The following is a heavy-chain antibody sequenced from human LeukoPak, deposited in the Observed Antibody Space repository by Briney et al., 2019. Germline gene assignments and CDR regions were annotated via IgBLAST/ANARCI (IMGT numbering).Heavy chain of an antibody. CDR2: ISSNGGST. Sequence: PGGSLRLSCAASGFTFSSYAMHWVRQAPGKGLEYVSAISSNGGSTYYANSVKGRFTISRDNSKNTLYLQMGSLRAEDMAVYYCARTGYSYGYLGFYYMDVWGKGTTVTISS. J-gene: IGHJ6*03. D-gene: IGHD5-18*01. V-gene: IGHV3-64*01. CDR3: ARTGYSYGYLGFYYMDV. CDR1: GFTFSSYA.